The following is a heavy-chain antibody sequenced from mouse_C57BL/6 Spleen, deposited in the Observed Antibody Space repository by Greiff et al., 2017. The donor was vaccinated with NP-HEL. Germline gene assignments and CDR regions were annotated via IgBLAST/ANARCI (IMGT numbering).Heavy chain of an antibody. CDR1: GYTFTSYW. J-gene: IGHJ2*01. Sequence: QVQLQQPGAELVMPGASVKLSCKASGYTFTSYWMHWVKQRPGQGLEWIGEIDPSDSYTNYNQKFKGKSTLTVDKSSSTAYMQLSSLTSEDSAVYYGARNAHYFDYWGQGTTLPVSS. CDR3: ARNAHYFDY. CDR2: IDPSDSYT. V-gene: IGHV1-69*01.